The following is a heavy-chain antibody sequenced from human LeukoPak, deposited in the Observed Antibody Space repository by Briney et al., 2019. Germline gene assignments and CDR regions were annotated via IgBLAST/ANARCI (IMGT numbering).Heavy chain of an antibody. CDR2: INPNSGGT. CDR3: ARSARITMVRGVIDY. V-gene: IGHV1-2*02. Sequence: ASVKVSCKASGYTFIGYYMHWVRQAPGQGLEWMGWINPNSGGTNYARKFQGRVTMTRDTSISTAYMELSRLRSDDAAVYYCARSARITMVRGVIDYWGQGTLVTVSS. J-gene: IGHJ4*02. D-gene: IGHD3-10*01. CDR1: GYTFIGYY.